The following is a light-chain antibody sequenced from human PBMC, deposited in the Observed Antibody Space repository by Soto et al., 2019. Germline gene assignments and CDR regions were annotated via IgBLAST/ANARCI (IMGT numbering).Light chain of an antibody. CDR3: QQYYNWPRT. CDR1: QSVRSSY. CDR2: GAS. Sequence: EIVLTQSPGTLSLSPGERATLSCRASQSVRSSYLAWYQQKPGQAPRLLIYGASSRATGTPDRFSGSGSGTEFTLTINSLQAEDCAVYYCQQYYNWPRTFGQGTRLEIK. J-gene: IGKJ5*01. V-gene: IGKV3-20*01.